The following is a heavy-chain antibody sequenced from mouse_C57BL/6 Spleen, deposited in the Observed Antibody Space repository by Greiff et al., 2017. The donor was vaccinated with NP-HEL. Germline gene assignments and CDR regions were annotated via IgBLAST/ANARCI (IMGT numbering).Heavy chain of an antibody. CDR3: ARGAYGSSYDWFAY. CDR1: GYTFTSYW. V-gene: IGHV1-69*01. D-gene: IGHD1-1*01. Sequence: QVQLQQPGAELVMPGASVKLSCKASGYTFTSYWMHWVKQRPGQGLEWIGEIDPSDSYTNYNQKFKGKSTLTVDKSSSTAYMQLSSLTSEDSAVYYCARGAYGSSYDWFAYWGQGTLVTVSA. J-gene: IGHJ3*01. CDR2: IDPSDSYT.